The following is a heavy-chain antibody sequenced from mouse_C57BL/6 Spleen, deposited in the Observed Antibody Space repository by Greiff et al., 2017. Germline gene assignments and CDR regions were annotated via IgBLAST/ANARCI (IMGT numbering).Heavy chain of an antibody. CDR1: GYTFTDYN. CDR3: ARSSLYYYGSSSFAY. CDR2: INPNNGGT. Sequence: VQLQQSGPELVKPGASVKIPCKASGYTFTDYNMDWVKQSHGKSLEWIGDINPNNGGTIYNQKFKGKDTLTVDKSSSTAYMELRSLTSEDTAVYYCARSSLYYYGSSSFAYWGQGTLVTVSA. J-gene: IGHJ3*01. V-gene: IGHV1-18*01. D-gene: IGHD1-1*01.